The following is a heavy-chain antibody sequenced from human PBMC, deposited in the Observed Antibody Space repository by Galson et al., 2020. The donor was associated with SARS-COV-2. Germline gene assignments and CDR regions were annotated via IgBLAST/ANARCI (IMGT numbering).Heavy chain of an antibody. CDR3: ARADDFCSGYQHTDVDYCGLDV. J-gene: IGHJ6*02. CDR2: IWYDGSNK. D-gene: IGHD3-3*01. V-gene: IGHV3-33*01. CDR1: GFTFSSYG. Sequence: TGGSLRLSCAASGFTFSSYGMHWVRQAPGKGLEWVAVIWYDGSNKYYADSVKGRFTISRDNSKNTLYLQMNSLRAEDTAVYYCARADDFCSGYQHTDVDYCGLDVWGQGTTVTVSS.